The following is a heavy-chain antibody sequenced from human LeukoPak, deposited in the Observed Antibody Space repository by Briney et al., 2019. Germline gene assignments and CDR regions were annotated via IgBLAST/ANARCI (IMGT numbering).Heavy chain of an antibody. D-gene: IGHD1-7*01. CDR3: AKSVQLYRNYCNYMDV. CDR1: GFTFRSYA. J-gene: IGHJ6*03. CDR2: ISDSGGST. Sequence: PGGSLRLSCAASGFTFRSYAMSWVRQAPGKWLEWDSGISDSGGSTFYADSAKGRFTISRDNSKSTLLLQMNSLRAEDTAVYYCAKSVQLYRNYCNYMDVWGKGTTVTVSS. V-gene: IGHV3-23*01.